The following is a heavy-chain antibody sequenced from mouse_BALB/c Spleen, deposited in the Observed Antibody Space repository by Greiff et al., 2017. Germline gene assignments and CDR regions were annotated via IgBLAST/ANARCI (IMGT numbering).Heavy chain of an antibody. CDR2: ISSGSSTI. J-gene: IGHJ4*01. Sequence: EVQGVESGGGLVQPGGSRKLSCAASGFTFSSFGMHWVRQAPEKGLEWVAYISSGSSTIYYADTVKGRFTISRDNPKNTLFLQMTSLRSEDTAMYYCARNYDYDVSYAMDYWGQGTSVTVSS. CDR1: GFTFSSFG. D-gene: IGHD2-4*01. V-gene: IGHV5-17*02. CDR3: ARNYDYDVSYAMDY.